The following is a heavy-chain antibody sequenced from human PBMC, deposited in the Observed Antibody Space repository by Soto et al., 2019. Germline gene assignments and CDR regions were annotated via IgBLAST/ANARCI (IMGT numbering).Heavy chain of an antibody. Sequence: QVQLVQSGSEVKKPGSSVKVSCKASGGSFSSNPISWVRQAPGQGLEWMAGIIPIFATVHYAQKFQGRVTITADESTSTAYMELTSLRSDDTAVYFCARGGRGYSSAPRYYFDYWGQGNLVTVSS. D-gene: IGHD5-18*01. J-gene: IGHJ4*02. V-gene: IGHV1-69*01. CDR2: IIPIFATV. CDR1: GGSFSSNP. CDR3: ARGGRGYSSAPRYYFDY.